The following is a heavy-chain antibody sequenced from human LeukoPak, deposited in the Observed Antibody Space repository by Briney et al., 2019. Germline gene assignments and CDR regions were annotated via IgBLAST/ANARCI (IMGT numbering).Heavy chain of an antibody. CDR2: ISSSSSYI. J-gene: IGHJ4*02. D-gene: IGHD6-19*01. CDR1: GFTFSSYS. V-gene: IGHV3-21*01. CDR3: ARLGTVAARFDY. Sequence: PGGSLRLSCAASGFTFSSYSMNWVRQAPGKGLEWVSSISSSSSYIYYADSVKGQFTISRDNAKNSLYLQMNSLRAEDTAVYYCARLGTVAARFDYWGQGTLVTVSS.